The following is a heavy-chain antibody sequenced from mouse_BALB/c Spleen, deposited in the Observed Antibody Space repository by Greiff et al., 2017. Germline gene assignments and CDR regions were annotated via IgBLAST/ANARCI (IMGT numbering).Heavy chain of an antibody. D-gene: IGHD2-14*01. Sequence: DVMLVESGPSLVKPSQTLSLTCSVTGDSITSGYWNWIRKFPGNKLEYMGYISYSGSTYYNPSLKSRISITRDTSKNQYYLQLNSVTTEDTATYYCARRYRYDAPYAMDYWGQGTSVTVSS. CDR3: ARRYRYDAPYAMDY. J-gene: IGHJ4*01. V-gene: IGHV3-8*02. CDR1: GDSITSGY. CDR2: ISYSGST.